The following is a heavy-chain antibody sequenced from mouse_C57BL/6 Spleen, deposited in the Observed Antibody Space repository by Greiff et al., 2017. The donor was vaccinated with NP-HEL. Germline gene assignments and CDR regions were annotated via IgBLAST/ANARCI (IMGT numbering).Heavy chain of an antibody. Sequence: EVQLQQSGTVLARPGASVKMSCKTSGYTFTSYWMHWVKQRPGQGLEWIGAIYPGNSDTSYNQKFKGKAKLTAVTSASTAYMELSSLTNEDSAVYYCTRSTTTVPYYFDYWGQGTTLTVSS. CDR3: TRSTTTVPYYFDY. D-gene: IGHD1-1*01. CDR2: IYPGNSDT. CDR1: GYTFTSYW. J-gene: IGHJ2*01. V-gene: IGHV1-5*01.